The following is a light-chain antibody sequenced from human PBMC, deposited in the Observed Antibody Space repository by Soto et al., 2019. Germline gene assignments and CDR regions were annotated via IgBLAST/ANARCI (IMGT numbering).Light chain of an antibody. CDR1: SSDVGGYNY. V-gene: IGLV2-14*01. Sequence: QSVLTQPASVSGSPGQSITISCTGTSSDVGGYNYVSWYQQHPGKAPKLMIYDVSNRPSGVSNRFSGSKSVNTASLTISGLQAEDEADYYCSSYTSCSTVVFGGGTKLTVL. CDR3: SSYTSCSTVV. J-gene: IGLJ2*01. CDR2: DVS.